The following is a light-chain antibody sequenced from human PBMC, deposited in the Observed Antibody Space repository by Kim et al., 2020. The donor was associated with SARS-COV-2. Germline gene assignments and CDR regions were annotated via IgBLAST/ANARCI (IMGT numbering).Light chain of an antibody. V-gene: IGLV3-1*01. J-gene: IGLJ1*01. CDR3: QAWDNGTAV. CDR2: QDD. CDR1: XLXNKR. Sequence: PRRTASXTCXXXXLXNKRAXWYXXXPGQSPVXIXYQDDKRPSGIPXRFSASNSGSTATLTISGTQXXDDADYYCQAWDNGTAVFGTGTKVTVL.